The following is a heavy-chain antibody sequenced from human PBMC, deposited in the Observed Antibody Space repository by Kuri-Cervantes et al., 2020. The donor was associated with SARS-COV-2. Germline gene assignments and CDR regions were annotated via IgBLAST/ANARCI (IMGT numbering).Heavy chain of an antibody. D-gene: IGHD2-2*01. CDR2: ISYDGSNK. V-gene: IGHV3-30-3*01. CDR3: ARTLGEDIVVVPAATFDY. J-gene: IGHJ4*02. CDR1: GFTFSSYS. Sequence: SLSLTCAASGFTFSSYSMHWVRQAPGKGLEWVAVISYDGSNKYYADSVKGRFTISRDNSKNTLYLQMNSLRAEDTAVYYCARTLGEDIVVVPAATFDYWGQGTLVTVSS.